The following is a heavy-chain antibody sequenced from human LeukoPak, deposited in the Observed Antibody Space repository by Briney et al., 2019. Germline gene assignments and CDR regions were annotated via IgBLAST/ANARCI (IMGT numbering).Heavy chain of an antibody. J-gene: IGHJ4*02. CDR3: AKDRSAFDWLLANY. Sequence: PGASLRLSCAASGFTFSSYAMSWVRQAPGKGLEWVSAISGSGGSTYYADSAKGRFTISRDNSKNTLYLQMNSLRAEDTAVYYCAKDRSAFDWLLANYWGQGTLVTVSS. V-gene: IGHV3-23*01. D-gene: IGHD3-9*01. CDR2: ISGSGGST. CDR1: GFTFSSYA.